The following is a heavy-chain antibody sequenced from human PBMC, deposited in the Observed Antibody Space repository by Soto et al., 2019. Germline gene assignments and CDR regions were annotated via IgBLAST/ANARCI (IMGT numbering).Heavy chain of an antibody. Sequence: QVQLVESGGGVVQPGRSLRLSCAASGFTFSSYGMHWVRQAPGKGLEWVAVIWYDGSNKYYADSVKGRFTISRDNSKNTLYQQMNRQRAEDTAVNYGASASMPYSSGCACGYWGQGTLVTVSS. CDR2: IWYDGSNK. J-gene: IGHJ4*02. V-gene: IGHV3-33*01. D-gene: IGHD6-19*01. CDR3: ASASMPYSSGCACGY. CDR1: GFTFSSYG.